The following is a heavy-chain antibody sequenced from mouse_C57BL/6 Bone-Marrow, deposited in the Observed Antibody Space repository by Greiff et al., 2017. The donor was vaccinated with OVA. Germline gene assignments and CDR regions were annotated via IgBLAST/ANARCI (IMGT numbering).Heavy chain of an antibody. CDR1: GYTFTDYE. J-gene: IGHJ2*01. CDR3: TRLIGYYGSSSFDY. Sequence: QVQLQQSGAELVRPGASVTLSCKASGYTFTDYEMHWVKQTPVHGLEWIGAIDPETGGTAYNQKFKGKAILTADKSSSTAYMELLSLTSEDSAVYYCTRLIGYYGSSSFDYWGQGTTLTVSS. V-gene: IGHV1-15*01. CDR2: IDPETGGT. D-gene: IGHD1-1*01.